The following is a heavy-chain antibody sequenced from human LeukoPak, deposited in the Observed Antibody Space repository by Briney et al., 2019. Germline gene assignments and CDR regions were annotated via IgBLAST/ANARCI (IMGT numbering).Heavy chain of an antibody. CDR3: AKDVFRWAFDI. CDR1: GFTFSSYW. CDR2: IKQDGSEK. D-gene: IGHD5-24*01. J-gene: IGHJ3*02. V-gene: IGHV3-7*03. Sequence: GGSLRLSCAASGFTFSSYWMSWVRQAPGKGLEWVANIKQDGSEKYYVDPVKGRFTISRDNAKNSLYLQMNSLRAEDTAVYFCAKDVFRWAFDIWGQGTMVTVSA.